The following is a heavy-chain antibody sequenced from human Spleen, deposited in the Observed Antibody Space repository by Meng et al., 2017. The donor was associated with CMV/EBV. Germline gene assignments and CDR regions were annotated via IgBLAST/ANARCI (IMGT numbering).Heavy chain of an antibody. V-gene: IGHV2-5*02. D-gene: IGHD6-19*01. CDR1: GFSLSTSGVG. CDR3: AHSPEYSSVGWFDP. J-gene: IGHJ5*02. Sequence: FKDSRPPRVKPTQTLPRPCICSGFSLSTSGVGVGSIRQPPGKALEWLALIYWDDDKRYSPSLKSRLTITKDTSKNQVVLTMTNMDPVDTATYYCAHSPEYSSVGWFDPWGQGTLVTVSS. CDR2: IYWDDDK.